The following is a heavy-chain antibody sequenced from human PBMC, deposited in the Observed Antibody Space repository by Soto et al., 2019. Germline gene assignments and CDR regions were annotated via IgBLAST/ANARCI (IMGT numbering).Heavy chain of an antibody. V-gene: IGHV3-23*01. CDR3: AKDLPPGGRYYYGMDV. Sequence: EVQLLESGGGLVQPGGSLRLSCAASGFTFSSYAMSWVRQAPGKGLEWVSATSGSGGSTYYADSVKGRFTISRDNSKNTLYLQMNSLRAEDTAVYYCAKDLPPGGRYYYGMDVWGQGTTVTVSS. J-gene: IGHJ6*02. CDR2: TSGSGGST. CDR1: GFTFSSYA. D-gene: IGHD1-26*01.